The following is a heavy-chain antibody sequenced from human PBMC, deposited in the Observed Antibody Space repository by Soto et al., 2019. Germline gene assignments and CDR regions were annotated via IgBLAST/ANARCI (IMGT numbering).Heavy chain of an antibody. CDR1: VDSVSSNSAA. D-gene: IGHD6-6*01. V-gene: IGHV6-1*01. CDR2: TYYRSTWYN. J-gene: IGHJ6*02. CDR3: AREASSIAAHYGMDV. Sequence: SQTLSLTCVISVDSVSSNSAACNWIRQSPSRGLELLGRTYYRSTWYNEYVVSVDCRITINPNTSKNQSSQQLNPVTPEDTAVYYCAREASSIAAHYGMDVWGQGTTVTVSS.